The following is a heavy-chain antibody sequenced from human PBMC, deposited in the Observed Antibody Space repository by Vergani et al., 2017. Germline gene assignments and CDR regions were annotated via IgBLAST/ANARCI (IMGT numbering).Heavy chain of an antibody. D-gene: IGHD6-6*01. CDR2: IYYSGST. Sequence: QVQLQQWGAGLVKPSETLSLTCTVSGGSISSSSYYWGWIRQPPGKGLEWIGSIYYSGSTYYNPSLKSRVTISVDTSKNQFSLKLSSVTAADTAVYYCARGGGDIAARAIDYWGQGTLVTVSS. CDR3: ARGGGDIAARAIDY. V-gene: IGHV4-39*07. CDR1: GGSISSSSYY. J-gene: IGHJ4*02.